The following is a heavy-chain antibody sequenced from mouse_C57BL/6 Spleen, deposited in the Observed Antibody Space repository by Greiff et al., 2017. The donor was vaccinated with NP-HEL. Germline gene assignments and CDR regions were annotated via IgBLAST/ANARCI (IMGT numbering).Heavy chain of an antibody. V-gene: IGHV5-4*01. CDR1: GFTFSSYA. Sequence: EVKLVESGGGLVKPGGSLKLSCAASGFTFSSYAMSWVRQTPEKRLEWVATISDGGSYTYYPDNVKGRFTISRDNAKNNLYLQMSHLKSEDTAMYYCAREGLRYAMDYWGQGTSVTVSS. CDR2: ISDGGSYT. D-gene: IGHD2-4*01. CDR3: AREGLRYAMDY. J-gene: IGHJ4*01.